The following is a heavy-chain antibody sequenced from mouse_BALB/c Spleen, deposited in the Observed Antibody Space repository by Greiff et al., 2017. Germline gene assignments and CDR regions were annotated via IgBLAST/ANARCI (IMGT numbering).Heavy chain of an antibody. V-gene: IGHV2-2*02. CDR3: ARNPIYYDNYPPAMDY. CDR1: GFSLTSYG. CDR2: IWRGGST. Sequence: QVQLQQSGPGLVQPSQSLSITCTVSGFSLTSYGVHWVRQSPGKGLEWLGVIWRGGSTDYNAAFISRLSISKDNSKSQVFFKMNSLQANDTAIYYCARNPIYYDNYPPAMDYWGQGTADTVAT. J-gene: IGHJ4*01. D-gene: IGHD2-1*01.